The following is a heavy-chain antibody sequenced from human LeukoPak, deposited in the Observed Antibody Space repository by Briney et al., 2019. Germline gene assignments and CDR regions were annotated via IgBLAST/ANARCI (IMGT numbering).Heavy chain of an antibody. D-gene: IGHD5-24*01. CDR3: ARDKGRDGYTAFDY. J-gene: IGHJ4*02. CDR1: GYTFTSYD. Sequence: GASVTVSCTASGYTFTSYDINWVRQATGQGLEWMGWMNPNSGNTGYAQKFQGRVTMTRDTSISTAYIDLSRLRSDDTAVYYCARDKGRDGYTAFDYWGQGTLVTVSS. CDR2: MNPNSGNT. V-gene: IGHV1-8*01.